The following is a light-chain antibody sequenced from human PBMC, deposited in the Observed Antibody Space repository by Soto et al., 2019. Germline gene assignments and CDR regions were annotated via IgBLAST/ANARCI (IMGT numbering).Light chain of an antibody. Sequence: DIQMTQSPSTLSASVGDRVTITCRASQSISSWLAWYQQKLGRAPRLLIYDASSLESGVPSRFSGSGYGTEFTLTISSLQPDDFATYYCQQYNTYSWTFGLGTKVDIK. CDR3: QQYNTYSWT. V-gene: IGKV1-5*01. CDR2: DAS. J-gene: IGKJ1*01. CDR1: QSISSW.